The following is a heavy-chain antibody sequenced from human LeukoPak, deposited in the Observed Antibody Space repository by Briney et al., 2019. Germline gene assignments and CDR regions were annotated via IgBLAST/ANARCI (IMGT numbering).Heavy chain of an antibody. CDR2: IALDGSYF. Sequence: QPGRSLRLSCEALRFTFSKYGMFWVRQAPGKGLEWVAVIALDGSYFYYADSVKGRFTISRDNSKNTLYLDMNNLRPDDTAKCYCARGDYYYGMDVWGQGTTVTVSS. D-gene: IGHD3-10*01. CDR3: ARGDYYYGMDV. V-gene: IGHV3-30*03. CDR1: RFTFSKYG. J-gene: IGHJ6*02.